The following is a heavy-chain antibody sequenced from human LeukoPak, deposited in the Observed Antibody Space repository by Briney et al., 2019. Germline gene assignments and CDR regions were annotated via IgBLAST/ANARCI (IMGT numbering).Heavy chain of an antibody. V-gene: IGHV3-21*01. CDR3: ARDGGSYYFDY. Sequence: PGGSLRLSCAASGCTFSSYSMNWVRQAPGKGLEWVSSISSSSSYIYYADSVKGRFTISRNNAKNSLYLQMNSLRAEDTAVYYCARDGGSYYFDYWGQGTLVTVSS. CDR1: GCTFSSYS. J-gene: IGHJ4*02. CDR2: ISSSSSYI. D-gene: IGHD1-26*01.